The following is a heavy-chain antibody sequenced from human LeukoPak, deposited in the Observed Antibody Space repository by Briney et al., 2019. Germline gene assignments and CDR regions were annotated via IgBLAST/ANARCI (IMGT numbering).Heavy chain of an antibody. V-gene: IGHV4-61*08. Sequence: SETLSLTCAVSGGSISSGGYYWSWIRQPPGKGLEWIGYIYYSGSTNYNPSLKSRVTISVDTSKNQFSLKLSSVTAADTAVYYCARVHGGWDYYFDYWGQGTLVTVSS. CDR3: ARVHGGWDYYFDY. CDR1: GGSISSGGYY. CDR2: IYYSGST. D-gene: IGHD6-19*01. J-gene: IGHJ4*02.